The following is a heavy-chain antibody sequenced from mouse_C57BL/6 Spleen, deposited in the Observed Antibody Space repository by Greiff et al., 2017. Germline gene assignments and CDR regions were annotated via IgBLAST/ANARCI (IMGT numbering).Heavy chain of an antibody. Sequence: QAQLQQSGAELVRPGASVTLSCKASGYTFTDYEMHWVKQTPVHGLEWIGAIDPETGGTAYNQKFKGKAILTADKSSSTAYMELRSLTSEDSAVYYCTRCAYGNRPWFAYWGQGTLVTVSA. D-gene: IGHD2-1*01. J-gene: IGHJ3*01. CDR2: IDPETGGT. CDR3: TRCAYGNRPWFAY. CDR1: GYTFTDYE. V-gene: IGHV1-15*01.